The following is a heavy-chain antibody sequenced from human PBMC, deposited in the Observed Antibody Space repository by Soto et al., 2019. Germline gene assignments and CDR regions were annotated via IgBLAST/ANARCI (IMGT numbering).Heavy chain of an antibody. CDR1: GFTFRSYA. V-gene: IGHV3-23*01. CDR3: ARYIRGPTVFYFDF. D-gene: IGHD1-1*01. CDR2: ISYNGANT. J-gene: IGHJ4*02. Sequence: GGFLRLSCAASGFTFRSYAMTWVRQAPGQGLEWVSVISYNGANTYYADSVKGRFTISRDNSKGTVNLQMNTLRVEDTAVYYCARYIRGPTVFYFDFWGPGVLVTVSS.